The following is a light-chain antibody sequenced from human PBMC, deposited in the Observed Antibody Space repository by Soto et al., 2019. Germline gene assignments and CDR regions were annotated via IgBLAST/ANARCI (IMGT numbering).Light chain of an antibody. CDR1: QSVSSN. V-gene: IGKV3D-15*01. CDR3: QQYNNWPTWT. CDR2: GAS. Sequence: EIVMTQSPATLSVSPGERATLSCRASQSVSSNLACYQQKPGQAPRLLIYGASNRATGIPDRFSGSGSGTDFTLTISSLQSEDFAVYYCQQYNNWPTWTFGQGTKVDIK. J-gene: IGKJ1*01.